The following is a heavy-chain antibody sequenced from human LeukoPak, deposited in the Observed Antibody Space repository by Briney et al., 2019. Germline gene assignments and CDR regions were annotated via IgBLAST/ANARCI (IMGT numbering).Heavy chain of an antibody. CDR1: GFTFSSYW. CDR3: ARAAIAAARIYYYMDV. CDR2: IKQDGSEK. D-gene: IGHD6-13*01. J-gene: IGHJ6*03. Sequence: GGSLRLSCAASGFTFSSYWMSWVRQAPGKGLEWVANIKQDGSEKYYMDSVKGRFTISRDNAENSLYLQMNSLRAEDTAVYYCARAAIAAARIYYYMDVWGKGTTVTVSS. V-gene: IGHV3-7*01.